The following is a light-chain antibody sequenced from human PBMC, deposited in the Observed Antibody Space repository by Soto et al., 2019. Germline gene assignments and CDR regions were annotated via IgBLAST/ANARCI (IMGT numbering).Light chain of an antibody. CDR2: GAS. V-gene: IGKV1-39*01. CDR1: QTIRVY. CDR3: QQSYSSSWT. J-gene: IGKJ1*01. Sequence: DIQMSQFPSYLSASVGDRVTITCRASQTIRVYLNWYQQRPGKAPHLLIYGASRLPSDVPPRFSGTASGTEYTLTISSLQPEDFGTYFCQQSYSSSWTFGQGTKV.